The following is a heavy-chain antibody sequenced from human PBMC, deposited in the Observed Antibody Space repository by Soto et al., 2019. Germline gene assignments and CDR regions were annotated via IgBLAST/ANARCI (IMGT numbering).Heavy chain of an antibody. CDR3: ARHAIIVVVVAATPRWFDP. CDR1: GGSISSSSYY. CDR2: IYYSGST. J-gene: IGHJ5*02. Sequence: SETLSLTCTVSGGSISSSSYYWGWIRQPPGKGLEWIGSIYYSGSTYYNPSLKSRVTISVDTSKNQFSLKLSSVTAADTAVYYCARHAIIVVVVAATPRWFDPWGQGTLVTVSS. V-gene: IGHV4-39*01. D-gene: IGHD2-15*01.